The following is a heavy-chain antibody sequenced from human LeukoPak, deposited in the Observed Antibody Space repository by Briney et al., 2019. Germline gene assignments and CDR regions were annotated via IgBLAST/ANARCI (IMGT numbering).Heavy chain of an antibody. CDR1: GYTFIRYG. Sequence: ASVKVSCKASGYTFIRYGISRVRQAPGQGPEWMGWFSPYNDYTKYAQKLQGRVTMTTDTSTSTAYVELRSLRFDDTAVYYCARIGGPYNDGYYYGMDVWGQGTTVTVSS. CDR3: ARIGGPYNDGYYYGMDV. J-gene: IGHJ6*02. CDR2: FSPYNDYT. D-gene: IGHD2-2*03. V-gene: IGHV1-18*01.